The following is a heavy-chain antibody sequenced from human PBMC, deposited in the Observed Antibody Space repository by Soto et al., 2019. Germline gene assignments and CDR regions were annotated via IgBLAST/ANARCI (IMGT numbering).Heavy chain of an antibody. CDR2: IHPSGQPI. CDR1: GFTFSSSE. Sequence: EVQLVESGGGLVQPGGSLRLFCAVSGFTFSSSEMYWVRQAPGKGLEWISYIHPSGQPIFYADSVQGRFTISRDNANNSLFLQMNSLRAEDTAVYYCARRASRWGQGTMVTVSS. J-gene: IGHJ3*01. D-gene: IGHD1-26*01. V-gene: IGHV3-48*03. CDR3: ARRASR.